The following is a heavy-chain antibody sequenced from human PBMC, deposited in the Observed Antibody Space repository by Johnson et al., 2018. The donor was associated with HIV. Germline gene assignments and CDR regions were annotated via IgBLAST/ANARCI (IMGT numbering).Heavy chain of an antibody. J-gene: IGHJ3*02. CDR2: INWNGVRT. CDR1: GFTFSSYP. D-gene: IGHD1-14*01. V-gene: IGHV3-20*04. Sequence: VQLVESGGGVVQPGGSLRLSCAASGFTFSSYPMHWVRQAPGKGLEWVSGINWNGVRTGYLDSMKGRFTISRDNAKNSLYLQMNSLRAEDTALYYCAKAHRVSMTTWITGPDAFDIWGQGTMVTVSS. CDR3: AKAHRVSMTTWITGPDAFDI.